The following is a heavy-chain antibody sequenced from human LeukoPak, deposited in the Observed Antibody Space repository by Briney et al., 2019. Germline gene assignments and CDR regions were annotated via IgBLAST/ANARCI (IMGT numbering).Heavy chain of an antibody. CDR1: GYTFTGYY. Sequence: ASVKVSCKASGYTFTGYYMHWVRQAPGQGLEWMGWINPNGGGTNYAQKFQGRVTMTRDTSISTAYMELSRLRSDDTAVYYCARDTGDYYYMDVWGKGTTVTVSS. V-gene: IGHV1-2*02. CDR3: ARDTGDYYYMDV. CDR2: INPNGGGT. J-gene: IGHJ6*03. D-gene: IGHD1-14*01.